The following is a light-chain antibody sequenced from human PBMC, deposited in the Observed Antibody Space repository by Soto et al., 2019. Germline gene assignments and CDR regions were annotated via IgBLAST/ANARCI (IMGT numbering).Light chain of an antibody. CDR2: DTS. Sequence: EFVWTQSPGTLSLSPGERATLSCRASQSLTNSFIAWYQQRPGQAPRLLSYDTSSRASGIPDRFSGSGSGTDFTLTISRLETEDFEVFYCQQYGTSEIIFGQGTRLEIK. CDR3: QQYGTSEII. J-gene: IGKJ5*01. V-gene: IGKV3-20*01. CDR1: QSLTNSF.